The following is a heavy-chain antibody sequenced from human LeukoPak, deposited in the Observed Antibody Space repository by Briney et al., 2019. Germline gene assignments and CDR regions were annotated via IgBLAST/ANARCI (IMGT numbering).Heavy chain of an antibody. J-gene: IGHJ3*02. CDR3: ARSAPYYDFWSGYYANDAFDI. CDR1: GGSFSGYY. D-gene: IGHD3-3*01. CDR2: INHGGST. V-gene: IGHV4-34*01. Sequence: SETLSLTCAVYGGSFSGYYWSWIRQPPGKGLEWIGEINHGGSTNYNPSLKSRVTISVDTSKNQFSLKLSSVTAADTAVYYCARSAPYYDFWSGYYANDAFDIWGQGTMVTVSS.